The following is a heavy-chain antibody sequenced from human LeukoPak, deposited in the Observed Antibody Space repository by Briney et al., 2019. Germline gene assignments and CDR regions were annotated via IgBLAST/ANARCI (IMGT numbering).Heavy chain of an antibody. J-gene: IGHJ4*02. V-gene: IGHV4-59*08. Sequence: SETLSLTCTVSGVSISNHYSSWIRQPPGKGLEWIGYIYYTGNTNYNPSLKSRVTISEDISKNQVSLRLSSVTAADTAVYYCVRHSRVVAFDYWGRETWSPSPQ. CDR3: VRHSRVVAFDY. CDR2: IYYTGNT. D-gene: IGHD2-15*01. CDR1: GVSISNHY.